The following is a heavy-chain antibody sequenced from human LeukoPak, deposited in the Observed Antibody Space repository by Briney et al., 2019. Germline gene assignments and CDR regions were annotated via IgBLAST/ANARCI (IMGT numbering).Heavy chain of an antibody. CDR1: GYTFNGYY. J-gene: IGHJ4*02. D-gene: IGHD6-25*01. V-gene: IGHV1-2*02. CDR3: ARATGRLFDY. CDR2: IYPKSGDT. Sequence: GAAVKVSCKASGYTFNGYYMHWVRQAPGQGLECMGWIYPKSGDTNYAQKFQGRGTMTRDTSISTVYMELSRLRSDDTAVYYCARATGRLFDYWGQGTLVTVSS.